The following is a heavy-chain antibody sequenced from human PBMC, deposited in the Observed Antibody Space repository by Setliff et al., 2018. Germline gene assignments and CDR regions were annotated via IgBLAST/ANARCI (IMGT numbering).Heavy chain of an antibody. CDR3: ARGSFPYDNSGFDY. CDR2: FYISGTT. Sequence: KTSETLSLTCSVSGDSISSYFWTWIRQPAGKGLEWIGRFYISGTTTYSPSLKSRVTMSADTSKNQFSLKLSSVTAADTAVYYCARGSFPYDNSGFDYWGQGTLVTVSS. J-gene: IGHJ4*02. D-gene: IGHD3-22*01. V-gene: IGHV4-4*07. CDR1: GDSISSYF.